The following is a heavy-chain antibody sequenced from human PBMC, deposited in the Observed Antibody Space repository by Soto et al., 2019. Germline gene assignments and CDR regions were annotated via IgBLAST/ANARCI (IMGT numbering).Heavy chain of an antibody. J-gene: IGHJ5*02. CDR3: ARAEGITGTSPIFNWFDP. CDR2: ISAYNGNT. V-gene: IGHV1-18*01. Sequence: ASVKVSCKASGYTFTSYGISWVRQAPGQGLEWMGWISAYNGNTNYAQKLQGRVTMTTDTSTSTAYMELRSLRSDDTAVYYCARAEGITGTSPIFNWFDPWGQGTLVTVSS. CDR1: GYTFTSYG. D-gene: IGHD1-20*01.